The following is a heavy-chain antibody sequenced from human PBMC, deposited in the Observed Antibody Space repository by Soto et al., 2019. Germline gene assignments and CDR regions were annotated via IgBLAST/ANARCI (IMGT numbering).Heavy chain of an antibody. V-gene: IGHV1-69*01. D-gene: IGHD6-6*01. Sequence: QVQLVQSGAEVKKPGSSVKVSCKASGGTFSSYAISWVRQAPGQGLEWMGGIIPIFGTANYAQKFQGRVTITADESTSTAYMELSSLRSEDTAVYYCARVSSIAARPYYYCGMDVWGQGTTVTVSS. J-gene: IGHJ6*02. CDR3: ARVSSIAARPYYYCGMDV. CDR1: GGTFSSYA. CDR2: IIPIFGTA.